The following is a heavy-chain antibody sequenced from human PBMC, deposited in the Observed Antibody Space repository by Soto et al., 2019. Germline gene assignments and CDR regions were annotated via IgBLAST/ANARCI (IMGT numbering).Heavy chain of an antibody. J-gene: IGHJ4*02. CDR3: TRSGGYGY. CDR2: IKSKTDGGTT. V-gene: IGHV3-15*01. D-gene: IGHD1-26*01. Sequence: EVQLVESGGGLVKPGGSLRLSCAASGFTFTNAWISWVRQAPGKGLEWVGRIKSKTDGGTTDYAASVTGRFTISRDDSKNTLYLQMNSPKTEDTAVYYCTRSGGYGYWGQGTLVTVSS. CDR1: GFTFTNAW.